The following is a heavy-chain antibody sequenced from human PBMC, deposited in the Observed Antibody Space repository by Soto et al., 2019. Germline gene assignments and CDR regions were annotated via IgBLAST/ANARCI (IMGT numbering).Heavy chain of an antibody. CDR3: ARSVWYYDILTGAPPWGMDV. V-gene: IGHV1-18*01. Sequence: QVQLVQSGAEVKKPGASVKVSCKASGYTFTSYGISWVRQAPGQGHEWMGWISAYNGNTNYAQKLQGRVTMTTDTSTSTAYMELRSLRSDDTAVYYCARSVWYYDILTGAPPWGMDVWGQGTTVTVSS. CDR2: ISAYNGNT. D-gene: IGHD3-9*01. J-gene: IGHJ6*02. CDR1: GYTFTSYG.